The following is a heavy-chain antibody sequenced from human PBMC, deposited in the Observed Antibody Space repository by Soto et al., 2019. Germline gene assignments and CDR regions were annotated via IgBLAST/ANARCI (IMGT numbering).Heavy chain of an antibody. CDR2: ISLFGSRT. D-gene: IGHD2-21*01. CDR1: GFIFSNYA. Sequence: QVQLVESGGGVVQPGRSLRLSCAASGFIFSNYAMHWVRQAPGRGLEWVSAISLFGSRTVSVDSVKGRCTVSRDNYMKPVYLKMNTLRVGDTAVYFCVRGAREDIAVVVGARPGDYRMYVWGHGTAVTVSS. V-gene: IGHV3-30-3*01. J-gene: IGHJ6*02. CDR3: VRGAREDIAVVVGARPGDYRMYV.